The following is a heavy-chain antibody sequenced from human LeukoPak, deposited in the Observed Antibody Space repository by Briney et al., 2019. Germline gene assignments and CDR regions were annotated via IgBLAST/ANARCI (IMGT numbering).Heavy chain of an antibody. CDR3: AKDSIVVGFDP. V-gene: IGHV3-23*01. CDR2: ISGSGDST. CDR1: GFTFSRYA. D-gene: IGHD2-15*01. J-gene: IGHJ5*02. Sequence: PGGSLRLSCAASGFTFSRYAISGVPQAPGKGLEWVSGISGSGDSTYYADSVKGRFTISRDNTKNTLYLQMNSLSAEDTAVYYCAKDSIVVGFDPWGQGTLVTVSS.